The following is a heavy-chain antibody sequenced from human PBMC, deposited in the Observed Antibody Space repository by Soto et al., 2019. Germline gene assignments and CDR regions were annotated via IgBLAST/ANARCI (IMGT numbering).Heavy chain of an antibody. CDR2: IYYSGST. Sequence: SETLSLTCTVSGGSISSGGYYWSWIRQHPGKGLEWIGYIYYSGSTYYNPSLKSRVTISVDTSKNQFSLKLSSVTAADTAVYYCARGITIFGVVRSAYGNWFDPWGQGTLVTVS. CDR1: GGSISSGGYY. D-gene: IGHD3-3*01. V-gene: IGHV4-30-4*08. J-gene: IGHJ5*02. CDR3: ARGITIFGVVRSAYGNWFDP.